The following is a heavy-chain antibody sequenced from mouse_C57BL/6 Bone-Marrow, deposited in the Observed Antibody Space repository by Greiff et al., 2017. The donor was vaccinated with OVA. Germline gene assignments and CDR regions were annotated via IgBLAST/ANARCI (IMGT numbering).Heavy chain of an antibody. CDR3: ATAQATSYAMDY. Sequence: VQLQQSGPELVKPGASVKISCKASGYAFSSSWMNWVKQRPGTGLEWIGRIYPGDGDTNYNGKFKGKATLTADKSSSTAYMQLSSLTSEDSAVYFCATAQATSYAMDYWGQGTSATVSS. CDR2: IYPGDGDT. V-gene: IGHV1-82*01. D-gene: IGHD3-2*02. J-gene: IGHJ4*01. CDR1: GYAFSSSW.